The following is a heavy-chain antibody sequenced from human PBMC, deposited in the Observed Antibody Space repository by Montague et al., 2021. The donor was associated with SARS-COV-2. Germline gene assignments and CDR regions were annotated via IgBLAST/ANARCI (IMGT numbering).Heavy chain of an antibody. CDR3: ARLWDTVYYYYGMDV. CDR2: IHYSGST. J-gene: IGHJ6*02. CDR1: GCSISSSSYY. Sequence: SETLSLTCAVSGCSISSSSYYWGWIRQPPGKGLEWIGSIHYSGSTYYNPSLKSRVSISVDMSKNQFSLKLSSVTAADTAVYYCARLWDTVYYYYGMDVWGHGTTVTVSS. D-gene: IGHD1-26*01. V-gene: IGHV4-39*01.